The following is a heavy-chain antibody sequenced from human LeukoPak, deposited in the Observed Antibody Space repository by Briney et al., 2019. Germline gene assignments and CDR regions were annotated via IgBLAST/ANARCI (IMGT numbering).Heavy chain of an antibody. CDR3: ARVAQYLVGASSTAFFEY. Sequence: PSETLSLTCSVSGGSINNYYWTWIRQPAGKGLEWIGHISTLGSTNYNPPLKSRVSMSVDTSNYHFSLKLSFVTAADTAIYYCARVAQYLVGASSTAFFEYWGQGTLVTVSS. J-gene: IGHJ4*02. D-gene: IGHD1-26*01. V-gene: IGHV4-4*07. CDR2: ISTLGST. CDR1: GGSINNYY.